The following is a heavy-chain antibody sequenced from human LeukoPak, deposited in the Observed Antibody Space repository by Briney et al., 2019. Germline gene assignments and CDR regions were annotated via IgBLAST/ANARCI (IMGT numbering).Heavy chain of an antibody. V-gene: IGHV3-33*06. D-gene: IGHD4-11*01. CDR1: KFTFSHYG. CDR2: IWNDASNQ. Sequence: GGSLRLSCTASKFTFSHYGMHWVRQAPGKGLEWMAVIWNDASNQYYADSVKGRFTVSRDNSQNTLYLQMNSLRPEDTAVYYCAKDAQRGFDYSNSLEKWGQGTLVTVSS. J-gene: IGHJ4*02. CDR3: AKDAQRGFDYSNSLEK.